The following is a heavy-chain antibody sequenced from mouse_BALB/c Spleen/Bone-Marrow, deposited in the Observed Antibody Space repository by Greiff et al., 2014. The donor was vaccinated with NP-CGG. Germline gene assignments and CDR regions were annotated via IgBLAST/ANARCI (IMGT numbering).Heavy chain of an antibody. V-gene: IGHV2-9*02. CDR1: GFSLTSYG. CDR2: IWAGGST. J-gene: IGHJ3*01. Sequence: VKLVESGPGLVAPSQSLSITCTVSGFSLTSYGVHWVRQPPGKGLEWLGVIWAGGSTNYNSALMSRLSISKDNSKSQVFLKMNRLQTEDTAMYYCAREEGGNWFAYWAKGLWSLSLQ. CDR3: AREEGGNWFAY. D-gene: IGHD2-1*01.